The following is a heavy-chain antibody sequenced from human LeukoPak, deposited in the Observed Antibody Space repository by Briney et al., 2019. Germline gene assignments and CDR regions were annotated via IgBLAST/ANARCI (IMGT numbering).Heavy chain of an antibody. V-gene: IGHV3-23*01. CDR2: ISGSGGST. CDR1: GFTFSSYA. D-gene: IGHD6-19*01. Sequence: GGSLRLSCAASGFTFSSYAMSWVRQAPGKGLEWVSAISGSGGSTYYADSVKGRFTISRDNPKNTLYLQMNSLRAEDAAVYYCAKDPEQYWFDPWGQGTLVTVSS. J-gene: IGHJ5*02. CDR3: AKDPEQYWFDP.